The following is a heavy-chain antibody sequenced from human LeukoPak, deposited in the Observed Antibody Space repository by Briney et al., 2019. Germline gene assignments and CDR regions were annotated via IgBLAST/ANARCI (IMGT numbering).Heavy chain of an antibody. CDR1: GGSISSYY. CDR2: IYYSGST. Sequence: SETLSLTCTVSGGSISSYYWSWIRQPPGKGLEWIGYIYYSGSTNYNPSLKSRVTISVDTSKNQFSLNLSSVTAADTAVYYCARYSSSWNFDYWGQGTLVTVSS. CDR3: ARYSSSWNFDY. D-gene: IGHD6-13*01. V-gene: IGHV4-59*01. J-gene: IGHJ4*02.